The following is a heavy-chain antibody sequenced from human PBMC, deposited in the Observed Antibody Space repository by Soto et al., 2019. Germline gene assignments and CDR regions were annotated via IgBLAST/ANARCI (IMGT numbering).Heavy chain of an antibody. CDR2: IYYSGST. CDR1: GGCISSSSYY. Sequence: PSKTRSLTWTVAGGCISSSSYYWGWIRQPPGKGLEWIGSIYYSGSTYYNPSLKSRVTISVDTSKNQFSLKLSSVTAADPAVYYCESLPSSSWYTRFDYWGQGTRVTLS. D-gene: IGHD6-13*01. CDR3: ESLPSSSWYTRFDY. J-gene: IGHJ4*02. V-gene: IGHV4-39*01.